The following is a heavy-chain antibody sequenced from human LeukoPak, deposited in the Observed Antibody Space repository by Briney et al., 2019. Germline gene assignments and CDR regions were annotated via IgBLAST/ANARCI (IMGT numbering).Heavy chain of an antibody. Sequence: GASVKVSCKASGGTFSSYAISWVRQAPGQGLEWMGGIIPIFGTVNYAQKFQGRVTITADESTSTAYMELSSLRSEDTAVYYCARDGGGTVMFDYWGQGTLVTVSS. V-gene: IGHV1-69*01. D-gene: IGHD1-1*01. CDR1: GGTFSSYA. CDR3: ARDGGGTVMFDY. CDR2: IIPIFGTV. J-gene: IGHJ4*02.